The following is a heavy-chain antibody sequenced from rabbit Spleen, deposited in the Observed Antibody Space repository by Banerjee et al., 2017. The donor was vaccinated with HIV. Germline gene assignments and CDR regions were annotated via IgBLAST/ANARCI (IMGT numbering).Heavy chain of an antibody. CDR3: TRDDGSGHYIDGYFNL. CDR2: IYTGNGKN. V-gene: IGHV1S45*01. CDR1: GFSLSSRYW. J-gene: IGHJ4*01. Sequence: QEQLKESGGGLVKPGGTLTLTCTASGFSLSSRYWICWVRQAPGKGLEWIGFIYTGNGKNYDASWAKGRFTISKSLSTTVTLQVTRLTAADTATYFCTRDDGSGHYIDGYFNLWGQGTLVTVS. D-gene: IGHD1-1*01.